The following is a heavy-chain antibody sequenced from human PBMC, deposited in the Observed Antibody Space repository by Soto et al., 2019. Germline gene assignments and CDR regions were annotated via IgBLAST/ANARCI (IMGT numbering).Heavy chain of an antibody. V-gene: IGHV3-53*01. J-gene: IGHJ6*02. D-gene: IGHD5-18*01. Sequence: GGSLRLSCAASGFTFSSNYMSWVRQAPGKGLEWVSVIYSGGSTYYADSVKGRFTISRDNSKNTLYLQMNSLRAEDTAVYYCARSKSPQPPYYYYGMDVWGQGTTVTVSS. CDR1: GFTFSSNY. CDR3: ARSKSPQPPYYYYGMDV. CDR2: IYSGGST.